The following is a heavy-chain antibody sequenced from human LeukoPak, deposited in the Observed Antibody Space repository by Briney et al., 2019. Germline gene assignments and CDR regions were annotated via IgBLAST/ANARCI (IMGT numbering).Heavy chain of an antibody. J-gene: IGHJ3*02. CDR1: GFNFSASS. Sequence: PGGSLRLSCAASGFNFSASSMHWVRQAPGKGLEWVSYISSSSSTIYYADSVRGRFTISRDNAKNSLYLQMNSLRAEDTAVYYCARDVDIVATIYGDAFDIWGQGTMVTVSS. CDR3: ARDVDIVATIYGDAFDI. CDR2: ISSSSSTI. D-gene: IGHD5-12*01. V-gene: IGHV3-48*01.